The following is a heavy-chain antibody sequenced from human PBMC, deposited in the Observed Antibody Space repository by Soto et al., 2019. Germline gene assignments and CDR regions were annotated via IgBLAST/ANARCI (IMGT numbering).Heavy chain of an antibody. J-gene: IGHJ4*02. D-gene: IGHD3-22*01. CDR2: ISSSGSTI. V-gene: IGHV3-48*03. CDR3: ARVTYYYDGSGYAY. CDR1: GFTFSSYE. Sequence: GGSLRLSCAASGFTFSSYEMNWVRQAPGKGLEWVSYISSSGSTIYYADSVKGRFTISRDNAKNSLYLQMNSLRAEDTAVYYCARVTYYYDGSGYAYWGQGTLVTVSS.